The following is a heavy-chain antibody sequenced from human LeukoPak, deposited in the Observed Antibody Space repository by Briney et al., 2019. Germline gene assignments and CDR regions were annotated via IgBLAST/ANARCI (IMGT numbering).Heavy chain of an antibody. CDR3: ARWTSCSGDCHILDY. V-gene: IGHV4-59*01. Sequence: SETLSLTCTVSGGSISGYYWSWSRQPPGKGVEWIGNLYYMRGAWYKSSLKSRVTTSVDTSRNEFSLKLSSGTAADTAVYYCARWTSCSGDCHILDYWGQGILVTVSS. CDR2: LYYMRGA. D-gene: IGHD2-21*02. J-gene: IGHJ4*02. CDR1: GGSISGYY.